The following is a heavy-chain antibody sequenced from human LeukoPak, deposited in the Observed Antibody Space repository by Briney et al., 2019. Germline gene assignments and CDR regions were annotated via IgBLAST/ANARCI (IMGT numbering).Heavy chain of an antibody. CDR1: GGSFSGYY. V-gene: IGHV4-59*01. CDR3: ARRGLGFWSGYYDYGMDV. D-gene: IGHD3-3*01. CDR2: IYYSGST. Sequence: SETLSLTCAVYGGSFSGYYWSWIRQPPGKGLEWIGYIYYSGSTNYNPSLKSRVTISVDTSKNQFSLKLSSVTAADTAVYYCARRGLGFWSGYYDYGMDVWGQGTTVTVSS. J-gene: IGHJ6*02.